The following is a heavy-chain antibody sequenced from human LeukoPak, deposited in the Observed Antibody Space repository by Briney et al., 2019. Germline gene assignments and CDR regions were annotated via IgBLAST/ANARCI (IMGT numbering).Heavy chain of an antibody. CDR1: GGSISSGSYY. Sequence: SETLSLTCTVSGGSISSGSYYWSWIRQPAGKGLEWIGRIYTSGSTNYNPSLKSRVTISVDTSKNQFSLKLSSVTAADTAVYYCARVGGSTWYFGYWGQGTLVTVSS. J-gene: IGHJ4*02. D-gene: IGHD6-13*01. CDR2: IYTSGST. CDR3: ARVGGSTWYFGY. V-gene: IGHV4-61*02.